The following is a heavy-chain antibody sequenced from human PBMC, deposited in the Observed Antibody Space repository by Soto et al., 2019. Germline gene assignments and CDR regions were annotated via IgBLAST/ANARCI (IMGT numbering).Heavy chain of an antibody. D-gene: IGHD3-3*02. CDR3: ARVAFSYFGMDV. CDR2: VFSSGST. J-gene: IGHJ6*02. CDR1: GGAISSYY. Sequence: SETLSLTCRVPGGAISSYYWSWVRQPAGKGLEWIGRVFSSGSTNYNASLKSRVTMSIDTSKNEVSLTLRSVTAADTGVYYCARVAFSYFGMDVWGPGTTVTFSS. V-gene: IGHV4-4*07.